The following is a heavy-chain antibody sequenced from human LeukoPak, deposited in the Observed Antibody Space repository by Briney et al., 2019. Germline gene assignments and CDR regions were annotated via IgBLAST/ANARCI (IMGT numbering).Heavy chain of an antibody. D-gene: IGHD3-10*01. Sequence: PSQTLSLTCTVSGGSISSGDYYWSWIRQPPGKGLEWIGYIYYSGSTYYNPSLKSRVTISVDTSKNQFSLKLSSVTAEDTAVYYCAREGDYYGSGLENWFDPWGQGTLVTVSS. V-gene: IGHV4-30-4*01. J-gene: IGHJ5*02. CDR2: IYYSGST. CDR1: GGSISSGDYY. CDR3: AREGDYYGSGLENWFDP.